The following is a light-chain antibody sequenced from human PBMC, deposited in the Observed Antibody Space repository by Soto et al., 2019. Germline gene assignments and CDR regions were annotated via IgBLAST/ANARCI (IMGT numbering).Light chain of an antibody. J-gene: IGKJ1*01. CDR1: QSISSR. Sequence: DIQMTQSPSTLSASVGDRVTITCRARQSISSRLAWYQQKPGKAPKLLIYDASSLESGDPSRFSGSGSGTEFTLTISSLQPDDFATYYCQQYNSYSWTFGQGTKVDIK. CDR2: DAS. CDR3: QQYNSYSWT. V-gene: IGKV1-5*01.